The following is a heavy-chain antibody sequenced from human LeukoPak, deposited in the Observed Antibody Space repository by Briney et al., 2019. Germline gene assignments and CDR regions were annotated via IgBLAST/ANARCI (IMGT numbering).Heavy chain of an antibody. CDR3: ARVRIAAAVEAFDI. Sequence: QTGGSLRLSCAASGFTVSSNYMSWVRQAPGKGLEWVSVIYSGGSTYYADSVKGRFTISRHNSKNTLYLQMNSLRAEDTAVYYCARVRIAAAVEAFDIWGQGTMVTVSS. CDR2: IYSGGST. CDR1: GFTVSSNY. V-gene: IGHV3-53*04. D-gene: IGHD6-13*01. J-gene: IGHJ3*02.